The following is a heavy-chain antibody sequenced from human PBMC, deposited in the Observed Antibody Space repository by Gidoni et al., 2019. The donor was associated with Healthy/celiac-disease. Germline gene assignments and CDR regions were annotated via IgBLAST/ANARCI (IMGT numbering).Heavy chain of an antibody. J-gene: IGHJ6*02. D-gene: IGHD3-3*01. Sequence: QVQLVESGGGVVQPGRSLRLSCAASGFTFSSYAMHWVRRAPGKGLGWVAVISYDGSNKYYADSVKGRFTISRDNSKNTLYLQMNSLRAEDTAVYYCARDQGRYYDFWSGYYGNYYYGMDVWGQGTTVTVSS. CDR2: ISYDGSNK. CDR3: ARDQGRYYDFWSGYYGNYYYGMDV. CDR1: GFTFSSYA. V-gene: IGHV3-30-3*01.